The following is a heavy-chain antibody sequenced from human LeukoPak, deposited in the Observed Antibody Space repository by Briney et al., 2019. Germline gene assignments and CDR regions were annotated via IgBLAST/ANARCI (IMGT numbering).Heavy chain of an antibody. CDR1: GGSISSYY. V-gene: IGHV4-59*12. CDR2: IYYSGST. J-gene: IGHJ6*02. Sequence: SETLSLTCTVSGGSISSYYWSWIRQPPGKGLEWIGYIYYSGSTNYNPSLKSRVTISVDTSKNQFSLKLSSVTAADTAVYYCARAGNYDFWSGYYKGPYYYYGMDVWGQGTTVTVSS. CDR3: ARAGNYDFWSGYYKGPYYYYGMDV. D-gene: IGHD3-3*01.